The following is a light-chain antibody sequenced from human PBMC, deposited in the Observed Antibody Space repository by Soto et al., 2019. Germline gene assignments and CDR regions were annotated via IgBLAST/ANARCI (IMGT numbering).Light chain of an antibody. Sequence: EIVLTQSPATLSLSPGERVTLSCRASQSITTFLAWHQQKPGQAPRLLIYDTSNRAPGIPARFSGSGSGRHFTLTISSLQSEDFGVYFCQQYDQWWTFGQGTKVEIK. J-gene: IGKJ1*01. V-gene: IGKV3-11*02. CDR1: QSITTF. CDR3: QQYDQWWT. CDR2: DTS.